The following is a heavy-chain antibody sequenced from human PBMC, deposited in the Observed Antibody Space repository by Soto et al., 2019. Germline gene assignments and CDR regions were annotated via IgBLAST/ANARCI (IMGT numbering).Heavy chain of an antibody. CDR2: ISAYNGDR. CDR3: ARETRVIYYDSSGTSDY. V-gene: IGHV1-18*01. J-gene: IGHJ4*02. Sequence: ASVKVSCKASGYTFLHYGISWVRQAPGQGLQWVGWISAYNGDRNYAQNFQDRLTLTTDPSTSTAFLELRSLTSDDTAVYFCARETRVIYYDSSGTSDYWGQGTLVTVSS. CDR1: GYTFLHYG. D-gene: IGHD3-22*01.